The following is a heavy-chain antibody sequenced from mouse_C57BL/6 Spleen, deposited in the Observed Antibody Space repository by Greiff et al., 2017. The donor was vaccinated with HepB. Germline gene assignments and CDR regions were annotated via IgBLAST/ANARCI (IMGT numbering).Heavy chain of an antibody. CDR1: GFTFSDYG. D-gene: IGHD4-1*01. CDR3: ARQGNCYYFDD. CDR2: ISSGSSTI. V-gene: IGHV5-17*01. J-gene: IGHJ2*01. Sequence: VMLVESGGGFVKPGGSLKLSCAASGFTFSDYGMHWVRQAPEKGLEWVAYISSGSSTIYYADTVRCRFTISKDNANNTLFLQLTSLRSEATAMYYCARQGNCYYFDDWGQGTTLTVSS.